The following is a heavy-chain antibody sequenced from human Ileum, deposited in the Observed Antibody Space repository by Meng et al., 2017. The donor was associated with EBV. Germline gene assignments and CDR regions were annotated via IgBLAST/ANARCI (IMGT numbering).Heavy chain of an antibody. V-gene: IGHV1-8*01. CDR3: VRTLERGDY. J-gene: IGHJ4*02. D-gene: IGHD5-24*01. CDR1: GYTFTNYD. CDR2: MNPKSGTA. Sequence: QGEVVQVGAAVKKPGGSVKVSCKVSGYTFTNYDISWVRQATGQGLEWLGWMNPKSGTAHYAQKFQGRVSMTRDTSITTAYMELSSLTSEDTAVYYCVRTLERGDYWGQGTLVTVSS.